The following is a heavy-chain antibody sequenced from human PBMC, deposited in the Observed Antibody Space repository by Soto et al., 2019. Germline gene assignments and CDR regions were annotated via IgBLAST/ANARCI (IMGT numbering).Heavy chain of an antibody. Sequence: ASVKVSCKASGGTFSSYAISWVRQAPGQGLEWMGGIIPIFGTANYAQKFQGRVTITADKSTSTAYMELSSLRSEDTAVYYCARALSYYDSSGYYNYSGQGTLVTV. CDR3: ARALSYYDSSGYYNY. D-gene: IGHD3-22*01. CDR1: GGTFSSYA. J-gene: IGHJ4*02. CDR2: IIPIFGTA. V-gene: IGHV1-69*06.